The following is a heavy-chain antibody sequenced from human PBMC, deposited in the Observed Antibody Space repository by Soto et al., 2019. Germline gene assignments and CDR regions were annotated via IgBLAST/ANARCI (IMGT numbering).Heavy chain of an antibody. CDR3: ARDNSSSSGLYYYYYGMDV. Sequence: QVQLVQSGAEVKKPGSSVKVSCKASGGTFSSYAISWVRQAPGQGLEWMGGIIPIFGTANYAQKFQGRVTITADESTGTAYMELSSLRSEDTAVYYCARDNSSSSGLYYYYYGMDVWGQGTTVTVSS. V-gene: IGHV1-69*01. J-gene: IGHJ6*02. D-gene: IGHD6-6*01. CDR1: GGTFSSYA. CDR2: IIPIFGTA.